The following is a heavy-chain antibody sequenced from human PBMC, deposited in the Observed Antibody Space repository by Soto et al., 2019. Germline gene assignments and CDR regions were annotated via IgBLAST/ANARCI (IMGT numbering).Heavy chain of an antibody. V-gene: IGHV3-21*01. Sequence: PGGSLRLSCAATRFTLIKYNINWVRQAPGKGLEWVSSIRRSTSYKYSADSMKGRFTISRDNAKNTLYLQMNSLRAEDTAVYYCVRGDRGGFDLWGQGTAVTVSS. D-gene: IGHD2-21*02. CDR3: VRGDRGGFDL. CDR1: RFTLIKYN. J-gene: IGHJ3*01. CDR2: IRRSTSYK.